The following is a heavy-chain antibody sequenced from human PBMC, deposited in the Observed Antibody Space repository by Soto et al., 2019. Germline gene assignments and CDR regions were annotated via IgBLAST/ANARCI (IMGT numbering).Heavy chain of an antibody. V-gene: IGHV4-39*07. CDR3: ARDFPTADIAAAGRRAFDI. Sequence: SETLSLTCTVSGGSISSSSYYWGWIRQPPGKGLEWIGSIYYSGSTYYNPSLKSRVTISVDTSKNQFSLKLSSVTAADTAVYYCARDFPTADIAAAGRRAFDIWGQGTMVTVSS. CDR2: IYYSGST. CDR1: GGSISSSSYY. J-gene: IGHJ3*02. D-gene: IGHD6-13*01.